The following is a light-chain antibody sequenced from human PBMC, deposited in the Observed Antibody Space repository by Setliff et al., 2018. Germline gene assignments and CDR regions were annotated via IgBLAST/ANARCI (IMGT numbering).Light chain of an antibody. Sequence: DVQLTQSPSSLSASVGDSVTITCRSSHNIHRYLHWYQQKPGKAPKFLIYAVSTLRSGVPSRFSGSGSGTDFTLTISSLQPEDFATYYCQQSYSTPRTFGQGTKVDIK. CDR3: QQSYSTPRT. V-gene: IGKV1-39*01. CDR2: AVS. CDR1: HNIHRY. J-gene: IGKJ1*01.